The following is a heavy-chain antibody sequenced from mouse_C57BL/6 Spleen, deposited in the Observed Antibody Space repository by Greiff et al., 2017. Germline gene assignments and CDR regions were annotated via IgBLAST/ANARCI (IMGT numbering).Heavy chain of an antibody. D-gene: IGHD2-4*01. CDR2: IHPSDSDT. J-gene: IGHJ4*01. V-gene: IGHV1-74*01. Sequence: QVQLLQSGAELVKPGASVKVSCKASGYTFTSYWMHWVKQSPGKGLEWIGWIHPSDSDTNYNQKFKGKATLTVDKSTSTAYMHLSRLTSEDTAVYYSAIPLYYDSTSARGYWGQETSVTVSS. CDR1: GYTFTSYW. CDR3: AIPLYYDSTSARGY.